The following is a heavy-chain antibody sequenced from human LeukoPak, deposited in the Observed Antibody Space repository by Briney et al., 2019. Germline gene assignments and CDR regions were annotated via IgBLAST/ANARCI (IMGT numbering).Heavy chain of an antibody. J-gene: IGHJ4*02. Sequence: SVKVSCKASGGTFSSYAISWVRQAPGQGLEWMGGIIPIFGTANYAQKFQGRVTITTDESTSTAYMELSSLRSEDTAVYYCARGPVIAAAGYYFDYWVQGTLVTVSS. CDR1: GGTFSSYA. CDR3: ARGPVIAAAGYYFDY. CDR2: IIPIFGTA. V-gene: IGHV1-69*05. D-gene: IGHD6-13*01.